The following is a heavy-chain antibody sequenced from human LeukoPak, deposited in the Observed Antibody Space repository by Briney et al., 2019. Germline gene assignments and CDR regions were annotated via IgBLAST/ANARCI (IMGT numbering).Heavy chain of an antibody. CDR1: GFTFSNYG. V-gene: IGHV3-30*03. J-gene: IGHJ4*02. CDR2: ISYEGSNK. Sequence: GGSLRLSCAASGFTFSNYGMHWVRQAPGKGLEWVAVISYEGSNKYHADSLKGRFTISRDNSKNTLYLQMNSLRAEDTAVYYCARYDILTGEAFDYWGQGTLVTVSS. D-gene: IGHD3-9*01. CDR3: ARYDILTGEAFDY.